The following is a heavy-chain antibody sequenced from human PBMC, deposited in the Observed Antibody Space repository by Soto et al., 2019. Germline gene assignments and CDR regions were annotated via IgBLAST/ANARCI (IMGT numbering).Heavy chain of an antibody. Sequence: QVQLQESGPGLVKPSQTLSLTCTVSGGPISSGYYWSWIRQHPGKGLEWIGYIYYSGSTYYNPSLKSRVTMSVDTAQNQFSLKLSSVTAADTAVYYCARTNTMVRGVLDWFDPWGQGTLVTVSS. V-gene: IGHV4-31*03. D-gene: IGHD3-10*01. J-gene: IGHJ5*02. CDR3: ARTNTMVRGVLDWFDP. CDR1: GGPISSGYY. CDR2: IYYSGST.